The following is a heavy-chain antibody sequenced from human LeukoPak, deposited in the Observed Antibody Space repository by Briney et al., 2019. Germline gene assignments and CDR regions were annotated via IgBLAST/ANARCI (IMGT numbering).Heavy chain of an antibody. CDR2: ISYDGSNK. J-gene: IGHJ5*02. CDR1: GFTFSSYA. CDR3: ARDRIVVVVAALHVGFDP. Sequence: GGSLRLSCAASGFTFSSYAMHWVRQAPGKGLKWVAVISYDGSNKYYADSVKGRFTISRDSSKNTLYQQMNSLRAEDTAVYYCARDRIVVVVAALHVGFDPWGQGTLATVSS. V-gene: IGHV3-30*04. D-gene: IGHD2-15*01.